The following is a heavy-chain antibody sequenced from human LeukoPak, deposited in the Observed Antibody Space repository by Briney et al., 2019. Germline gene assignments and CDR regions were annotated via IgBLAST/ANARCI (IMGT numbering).Heavy chain of an antibody. D-gene: IGHD4-17*01. V-gene: IGHV3-33*01. J-gene: IGHJ4*02. CDR1: GFTFSSYG. CDR3: ARDDYGDYGFDY. CDR2: IWYDGSNK. Sequence: PGGSLRLSCAASGFTFSSYGMHWVRQAPGKGLEWVAVIWYDGSNKYYADSVKGRFTISRDNSKNTLYLQMNSLRAEDTAVYYCARDDYGDYGFDYWGQGTLVTVSS.